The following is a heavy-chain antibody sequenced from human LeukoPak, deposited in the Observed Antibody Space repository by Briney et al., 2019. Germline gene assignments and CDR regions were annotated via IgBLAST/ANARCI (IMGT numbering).Heavy chain of an antibody. CDR3: ARAGGSGWYRY. CDR2: INHSGST. J-gene: IGHJ4*02. Sequence: SETLSLTCAVYGGSFSGYYWSWIRQPPGKGLEWIGEINHSGSTNYNPSLKSRVTISVDTSKNQFSLKLSSVTAADTAVYYCARAGGSGWYRYWGQGTLSPSPQ. D-gene: IGHD6-19*01. V-gene: IGHV4-34*01. CDR1: GGSFSGYY.